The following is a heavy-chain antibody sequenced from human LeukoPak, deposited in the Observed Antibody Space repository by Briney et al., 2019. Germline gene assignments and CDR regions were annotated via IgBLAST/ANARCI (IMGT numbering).Heavy chain of an antibody. J-gene: IGHJ4*02. CDR3: AGRRVGVYSFDY. D-gene: IGHD2-15*01. Sequence: GGSLRLSCAASGFTFSSYVMTWARQAPGKGLEWVSGVSSNSGSTYYADSVKGRFTVSRDNSQNTLYLEMKSLRPEDTAVYYCAGRRVGVYSFDYWGQGTLVTVSS. CDR1: GFTFSSYV. V-gene: IGHV3-23*01. CDR2: VSSNSGST.